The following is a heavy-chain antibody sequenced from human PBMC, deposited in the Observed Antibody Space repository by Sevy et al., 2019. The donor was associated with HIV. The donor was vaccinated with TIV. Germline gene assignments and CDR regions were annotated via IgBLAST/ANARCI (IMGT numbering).Heavy chain of an antibody. CDR3: ARTQRSGWYLDAFDI. CDR2: IYSGGST. Sequence: GESLKISCAASGFTVSSNYMSWVRQAPGKGLEWVSVIYSGGSTYYADSVKGRFTISRDNSKNTLYLQMNSLRAEDTAVYYCARTQRSGWYLDAFDIWGQGTMVTVSS. CDR1: GFTVSSNY. D-gene: IGHD6-19*01. V-gene: IGHV3-53*01. J-gene: IGHJ3*02.